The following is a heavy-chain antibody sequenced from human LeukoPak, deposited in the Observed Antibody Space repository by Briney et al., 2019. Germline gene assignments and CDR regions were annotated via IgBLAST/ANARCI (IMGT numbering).Heavy chain of an antibody. J-gene: IGHJ4*02. CDR1: GGSISSGSYY. V-gene: IGHV4-61*02. CDR3: ASTIGDGLGSYYPFDY. Sequence: SETLSLTCTVSGGSISSGSYYWSWIRQPAGKGLEWIGRIYTSGSTNYNPSLKSRVTISVDTSKNQFSLKLSSVTAADTAVYYCASTIGDGLGSYYPFDYWGQGTLVTVSS. D-gene: IGHD3-10*01. CDR2: IYTSGST.